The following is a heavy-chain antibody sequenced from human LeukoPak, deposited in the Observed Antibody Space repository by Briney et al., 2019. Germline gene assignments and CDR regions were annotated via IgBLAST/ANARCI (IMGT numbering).Heavy chain of an antibody. CDR1: GYTFTGNY. CDR2: INPNSGGT. V-gene: IGHV1-2*04. CDR3: AGEGDYYDSSGLDY. D-gene: IGHD3-22*01. Sequence: ASVKVSCNASGYTFTGNYMHWVRQAPGQGLEWMGWINPNSGGTNYAQKFQGWVTMTRDTSISTAYMELSRLRSDDTAVYYCAGEGDYYDSSGLDYWGQGTLVTVSS. J-gene: IGHJ4*02.